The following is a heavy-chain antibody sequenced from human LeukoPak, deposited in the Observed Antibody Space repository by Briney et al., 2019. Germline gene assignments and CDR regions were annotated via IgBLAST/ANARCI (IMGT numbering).Heavy chain of an antibody. CDR1: GDSISSYN. CDR2: IYTSGST. D-gene: IGHD1-26*01. CDR3: ARVVGATTDYYFDY. V-gene: IGHV4-4*07. J-gene: IGHJ4*02. Sequence: PSETLSVTCTDPGDSISSYNWCWIRQTARKGLEWIGRIYTSGSTNYNPSLKSRVTMSVDTSKNHFSLKLSAVTAADTAVYYCARVVGATTDYYFDYWGQGTLVTVSS.